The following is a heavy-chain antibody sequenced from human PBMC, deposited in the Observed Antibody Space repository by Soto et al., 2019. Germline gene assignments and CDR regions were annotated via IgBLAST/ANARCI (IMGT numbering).Heavy chain of an antibody. CDR1: GYTFTIYA. V-gene: IGHV1-3*05. D-gene: IGHD3-22*01. Sequence: QVQLVQSGAEEKKPGASVKVSCKASGYTFTIYAMHWVRQAPGQRLEWMGWINVGNGNTKYSPKFQGRVTITRDTSASTAYMELSSLRSEDTAVYYCARGSGYYYWDDYWGQGTLVTVSS. CDR3: ARGSGYYYWDDY. CDR2: INVGNGNT. J-gene: IGHJ4*02.